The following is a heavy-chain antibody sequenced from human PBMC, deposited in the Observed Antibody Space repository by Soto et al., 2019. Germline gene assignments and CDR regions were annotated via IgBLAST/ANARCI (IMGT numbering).Heavy chain of an antibody. J-gene: IGHJ5*02. Sequence: PGGSLRLSCAASGFTFSSYWMSWVRQAPVKGLEWVANIKQDGSEKYYVDSVKGRFTISRDNAKNSLYLQMNSLRAEDTAVYYCARDKVVLIGNWFDPWGQGTLVTVSS. CDR2: IKQDGSEK. CDR1: GFTFSSYW. D-gene: IGHD2-21*01. CDR3: ARDKVVLIGNWFDP. V-gene: IGHV3-7*01.